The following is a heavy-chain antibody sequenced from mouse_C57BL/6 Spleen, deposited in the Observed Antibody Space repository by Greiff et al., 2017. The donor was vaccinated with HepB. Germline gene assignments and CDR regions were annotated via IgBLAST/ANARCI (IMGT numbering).Heavy chain of an antibody. CDR1: GFTFSSYA. CDR3: TRVGDYRRGNAMDY. J-gene: IGHJ4*01. V-gene: IGHV5-9-1*02. D-gene: IGHD2-4*01. CDR2: ISSGGDYI. Sequence: DVMLVESGEGLVKPGGSLKLSCAASGFTFSSYAMSWVRQTPEKRLEWVAYISSGGDYIYYADTVKGRFTISRDNARNTLYLQMSSLKSEDTAMYYCTRVGDYRRGNAMDYWGQGTSVTVSS.